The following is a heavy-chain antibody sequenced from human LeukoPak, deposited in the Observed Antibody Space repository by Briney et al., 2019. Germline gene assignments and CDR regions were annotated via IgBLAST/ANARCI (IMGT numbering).Heavy chain of an antibody. Sequence: GRSLRLSCAVSGFTFSSYAMHWVRQSPGKGLEWVAVISYGGSDKYYADSVKGRFSISRDNSKNTVYLQMNSLKGDDTAVYYCARDRDSNGYYSSMGIWGQGTMVAVSS. CDR2: ISYGGSDK. CDR3: ARDRDSNGYYSSMGI. V-gene: IGHV3-30*04. J-gene: IGHJ3*02. CDR1: GFTFSSYA. D-gene: IGHD3-22*01.